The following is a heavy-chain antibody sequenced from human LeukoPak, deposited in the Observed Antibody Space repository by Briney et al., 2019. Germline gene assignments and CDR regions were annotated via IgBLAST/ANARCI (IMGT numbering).Heavy chain of an antibody. Sequence: GGSLRLSCASSGFTFSSYEANWVRQAPGMGLEWISYITSTSSTVYYADSVKGRFTISRDNAKNKLFLQMDSLRVDDTGLYYCAASLGPRDYWGQGILVTVSS. CDR1: GFTFSSYE. J-gene: IGHJ4*02. D-gene: IGHD7-27*01. CDR3: AASLGPRDY. CDR2: ITSTSSTV. V-gene: IGHV3-48*03.